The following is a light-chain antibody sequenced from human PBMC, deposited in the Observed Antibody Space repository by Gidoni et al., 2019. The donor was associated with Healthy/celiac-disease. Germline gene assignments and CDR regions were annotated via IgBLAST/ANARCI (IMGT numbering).Light chain of an antibody. V-gene: IGKV3-20*01. J-gene: IGKJ2*03. CDR2: GAS. CDR1: QSVSSSD. Sequence: ELVLTQSPGTLSLSPGDRATLSCRASQSVSSSDLAWYQQKPGQAPRLLIYGASSRATGIPDRFSGSGSGTDFTLTISRLEPEDFAVYYCQQYGSSPSFGQGTKLEIK. CDR3: QQYGSSPS.